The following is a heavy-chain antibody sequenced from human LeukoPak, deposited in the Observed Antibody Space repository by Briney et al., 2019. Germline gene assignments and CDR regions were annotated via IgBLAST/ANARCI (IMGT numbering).Heavy chain of an antibody. D-gene: IGHD2-2*01. CDR1: GSITSYY. V-gene: IGHV4-4*09. J-gene: IGHJ3*02. Sequence: SETLSLTCTVSGSITSYYWSWIRPPPGKGLEWSGSIYTSGSTNYNPSLKSRVTISVDTSKTQFSLDLSSVTAADTAVYYCARQKCTSASCLTKNAFDIWGQGTMVTVSS. CDR2: IYTSGST. CDR3: ARQKCTSASCLTKNAFDI.